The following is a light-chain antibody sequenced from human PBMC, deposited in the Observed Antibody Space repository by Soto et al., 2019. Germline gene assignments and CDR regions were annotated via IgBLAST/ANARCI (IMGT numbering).Light chain of an antibody. Sequence: IRMTQSPSSFSASTGDRVTVTCVASQNIGRFLNWHQQKPGKAPNVLINVASTLRSGVPSRFSGSGSGTDFTLTISSLQPEDFATYYCQQSYSTLFTFGQGTRLEIK. CDR2: VAS. J-gene: IGKJ5*01. V-gene: IGKV1-39*01. CDR3: QQSYSTLFT. CDR1: QNIGRF.